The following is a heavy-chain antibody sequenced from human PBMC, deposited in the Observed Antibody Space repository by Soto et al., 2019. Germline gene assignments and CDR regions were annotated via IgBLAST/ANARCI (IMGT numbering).Heavy chain of an antibody. J-gene: IGHJ4*02. CDR3: ARDNARGVINYLDY. V-gene: IGHV3-23*01. CDR2: ISGSGGST. D-gene: IGHD3-10*02. CDR1: GFTFSSYA. Sequence: EVQLLESGGDLVQPGGSLRLSCAASGFTFSSYAMSWVRQAPGKGLEWVSAISGSGGSTYYADSVKGRFTISRDKSKNALNLQMNSLRAEDTAVYYCARDNARGVINYLDYSGQGPLVTASS.